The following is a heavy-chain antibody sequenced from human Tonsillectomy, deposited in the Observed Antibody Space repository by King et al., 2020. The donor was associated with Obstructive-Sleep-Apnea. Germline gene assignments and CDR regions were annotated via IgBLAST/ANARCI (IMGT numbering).Heavy chain of an antibody. CDR3: ARGLDYYDSSGFSYYFDY. D-gene: IGHD3-22*01. V-gene: IGHV4-34*01. CDR1: GGSFGGYY. CDR2: INHSGST. Sequence: VQLQQWGAGLLKPSETLSLTCAVYGGSFGGYYWSWIRQPPGKGLEWIGEINHSGSTNYNPSLKSRVTISVDTSKNQFSLKLSSVTAAYTAVYYCARGLDYYDSSGFSYYFDYWGQGTLVTVSS. J-gene: IGHJ4*02.